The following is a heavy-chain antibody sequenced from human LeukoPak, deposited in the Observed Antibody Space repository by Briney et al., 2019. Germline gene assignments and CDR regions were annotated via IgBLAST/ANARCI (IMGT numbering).Heavy chain of an antibody. Sequence: GGSLRLSCAASGLSFSGSAMHWVRQASGRGLEWLGRIRSKANSYVTAYAASVNGRFIISRDDSRNTAYLQMNSLQTEDTAVYYCTRHSDKYCSGAGCYVYNFYGMDVWGQGTTVTVSS. CDR1: GLSFSGSA. V-gene: IGHV3-73*01. D-gene: IGHD2-15*01. CDR2: IRSKANSYVT. J-gene: IGHJ6*02. CDR3: TRHSDKYCSGAGCYVYNFYGMDV.